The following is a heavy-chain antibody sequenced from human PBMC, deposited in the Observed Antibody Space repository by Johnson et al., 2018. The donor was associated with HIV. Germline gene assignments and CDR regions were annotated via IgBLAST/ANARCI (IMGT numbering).Heavy chain of an antibody. CDR2: ISYNGSHK. V-gene: IGHV3-30*04. Sequence: VQLVESEGGVVQPGRSLRLSCAASEFTFSNYAMDWVRQAPGKGLEWVALISYNGSHKYYADSVKGRFTISRDNSKNTLYLQSNSLRGEDTAVYYCARERAPYYDFWSGTRNSDAFDIWGQGTMVTVSS. D-gene: IGHD3-3*01. CDR1: EFTFSNYA. CDR3: ARERAPYYDFWSGTRNSDAFDI. J-gene: IGHJ3*02.